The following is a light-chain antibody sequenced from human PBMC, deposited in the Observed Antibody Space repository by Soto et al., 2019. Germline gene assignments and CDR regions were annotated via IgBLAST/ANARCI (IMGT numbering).Light chain of an antibody. CDR3: QQYSSYSLPT. CDR2: AAS. V-gene: IGKV3-20*01. J-gene: IGKJ4*01. CDR1: QSISSSY. Sequence: EIVLTQSPGTLSLSPGEGGTLSCRASQSISSSYLAWYQQKPGQSPRLLFYAASSRATGVPDRFSGSGSGTDFTLTISRLEPEDFATYFCQQYSSYSLPTFGGGTKVDI.